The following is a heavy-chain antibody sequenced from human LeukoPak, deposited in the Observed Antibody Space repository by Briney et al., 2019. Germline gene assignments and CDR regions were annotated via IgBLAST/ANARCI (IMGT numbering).Heavy chain of an antibody. Sequence: GGSLRLSCAASGFTFSSYSMNWVRQAPGKGLEWVSSISSTSSYIYYADSVKGRFTISRDNSKNTLYLQMNSLRAEDTAVYYCAKPCRSGLSPFDAFDIWGQGTMVTVSS. J-gene: IGHJ3*02. CDR2: ISSTSSYI. D-gene: IGHD6-19*01. CDR1: GFTFSSYS. CDR3: AKPCRSGLSPFDAFDI. V-gene: IGHV3-21*04.